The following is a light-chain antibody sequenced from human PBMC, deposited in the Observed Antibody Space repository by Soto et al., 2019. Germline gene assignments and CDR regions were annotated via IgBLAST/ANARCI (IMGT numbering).Light chain of an antibody. Sequence: DIQMTQSPSTLSASVGDRVTITCRASQSISSWLAWYQQKPGKAPKLLMYAASSLQSGVPSRFSGSGSGTEFTLTISSLQPEDIATYYCQHYNSYSEAFGQGTKVDIK. CDR2: AAS. CDR1: QSISSW. V-gene: IGKV1-5*01. J-gene: IGKJ1*01. CDR3: QHYNSYSEA.